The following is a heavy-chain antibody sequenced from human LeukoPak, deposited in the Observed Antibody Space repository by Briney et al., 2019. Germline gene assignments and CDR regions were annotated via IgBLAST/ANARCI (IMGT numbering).Heavy chain of an antibody. CDR2: VRRERNGYTT. V-gene: IGHV3-72*01. CDR3: SRDGTEGDNSAFDV. D-gene: IGHD3-22*01. J-gene: IGHJ3*01. Sequence: GGSLRLSCAASGFSFTNYILDWVRQAPGKGLEWVGRVRRERNGYTTEYAASVKGRFTISRDASKNLLYLHMSSLKTEDTAVYHCSRDGTEGDNSAFDVWGQGTMVTVSS. CDR1: GFSFTNYI.